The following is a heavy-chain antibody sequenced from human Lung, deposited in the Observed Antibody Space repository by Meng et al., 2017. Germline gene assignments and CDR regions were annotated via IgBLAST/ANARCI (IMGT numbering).Heavy chain of an antibody. CDR1: GYTFTSYG. CDR3: ARDIGQWLVQRDLDY. Sequence: QGQLVQPGAEGKKHGAPVKVSRKASGYTFTSYGISWVRQAPGQGLEWMGWISAYNGNTNYAQKLQGRVTMTTDTSTSTAYMELRSLRSDDTAVYYCARDIGQWLVQRDLDYWGQGTLVTVSS. CDR2: ISAYNGNT. D-gene: IGHD6-19*01. V-gene: IGHV1-18*01. J-gene: IGHJ4*02.